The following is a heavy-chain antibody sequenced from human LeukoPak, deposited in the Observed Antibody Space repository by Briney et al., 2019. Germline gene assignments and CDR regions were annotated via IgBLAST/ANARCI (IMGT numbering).Heavy chain of an antibody. CDR3: AKDPRVGSRVATPCH. J-gene: IGHJ4*02. CDR1: GFTFTSTA. CDR2: ISGSGGST. D-gene: IGHD5-24*01. V-gene: IGHV3-23*01. Sequence: PAESLRLSCAASGFTFTSTAMRWVCQAPGKGQEWVSPISGSGGSTYYADSVKGRFTISRDNSKSTLFLQMNSLRAEDTAVYYCAKDPRVGSRVATPCHWGQGTLVTVSS.